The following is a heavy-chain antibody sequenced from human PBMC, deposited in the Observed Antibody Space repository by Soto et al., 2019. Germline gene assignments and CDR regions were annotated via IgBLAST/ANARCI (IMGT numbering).Heavy chain of an antibody. CDR1: GGSFSGSF. J-gene: IGHJ5*02. V-gene: IGHV4-59*01. CDR3: AREVTNYDDLTGYYSGAFFEP. CDR2: IYYTGST. Sequence: PSETLSLTCTVSGGSFSGSFWSWIRQSPGKGLELIGYIYYTGSTNSNPSLNGRASISVDTSKNQISLKLWSVTAADTAVYYCAREVTNYDDLTGYYSGAFFEPWGQGTLVTVSS. D-gene: IGHD3-9*01.